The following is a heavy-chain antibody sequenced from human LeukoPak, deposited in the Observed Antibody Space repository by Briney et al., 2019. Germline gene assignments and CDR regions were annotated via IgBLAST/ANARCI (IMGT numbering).Heavy chain of an antibody. CDR2: IKEDGSEK. CDR1: GFTFSTYW. CDR3: AKGGWFGQLLGPVYFDY. D-gene: IGHD3-10*01. Sequence: GGSLRLSCAASGFTFSTYWMSWVRQAPGKGLEWVANIKEDGSEKYYGDSVKGRFTISRDNSKDSLYLQMNSLRTEDTAFYYCAKGGWFGQLLGPVYFDYWGQGTLVTVSS. J-gene: IGHJ4*02. V-gene: IGHV3-7*03.